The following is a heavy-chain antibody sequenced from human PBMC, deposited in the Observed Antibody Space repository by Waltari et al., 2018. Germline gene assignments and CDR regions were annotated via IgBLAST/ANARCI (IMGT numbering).Heavy chain of an antibody. D-gene: IGHD3-22*01. V-gene: IGHV3-23*01. Sequence: EVQLLESGGGLVQPGGSLRLSCAASGFTFSSYAMSWVRQAPGKGLEWVSAISGSGGSTYYADSVKGRFTISRDNSKNTLYLQMNSLRAEDTAVYYCAKDLPYYYDSSGYYPYGLFDYWGQGTLVTVSS. CDR1: GFTFSSYA. CDR2: ISGSGGST. J-gene: IGHJ4*02. CDR3: AKDLPYYYDSSGYYPYGLFDY.